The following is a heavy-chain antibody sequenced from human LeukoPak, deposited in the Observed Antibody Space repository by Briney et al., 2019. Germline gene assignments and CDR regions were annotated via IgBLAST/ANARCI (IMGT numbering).Heavy chain of an antibody. CDR1: GFTFTTYW. J-gene: IGHJ4*02. CDR2: INQDGSEK. D-gene: IGHD3-22*01. V-gene: IGHV3-7*01. CDR3: ARVNKMGRYYYDSSGYDFDY. Sequence: GGSLRLSCAASGFTFTTYWMSWVRQAPGKVLEWVAIINQDGSEKYYVDSVKGRFTISRDNAKNSLYLQMNSLRAEDTAVYYCARVNKMGRYYYDSSGYDFDYWGQGTLATVSS.